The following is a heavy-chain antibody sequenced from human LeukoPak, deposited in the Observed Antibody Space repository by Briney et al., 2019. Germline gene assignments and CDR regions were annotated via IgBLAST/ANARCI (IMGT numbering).Heavy chain of an antibody. V-gene: IGHV3-21*04. CDR3: AKSSPPPINY. CDR2: ISTSSTYI. D-gene: IGHD1-14*01. J-gene: IGHJ4*02. Sequence: GGSLRLSCAASGFTFSSYSMNWVRQAPGKGLEWVSSISTSSTYIYYADSVKGRFIISRDNSRNTVYLQMNSLRAEDTAVYYCAKSSPPPINYWGQGTLVTVSS. CDR1: GFTFSSYS.